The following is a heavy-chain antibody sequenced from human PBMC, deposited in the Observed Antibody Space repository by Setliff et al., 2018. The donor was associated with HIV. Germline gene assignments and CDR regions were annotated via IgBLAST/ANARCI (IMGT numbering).Heavy chain of an antibody. CDR3: ARRRYCSAGGCHYLYYDFDY. CDR1: GGSISSGTYY. J-gene: IGHJ4*02. Sequence: SETLSLTCTVSGGSISSGTYYWGWIRQPPGKGLEWIGTIYYTGNTYYNPSLKSRVTISVDTSNNQFSLKLSSVTAADTAVYYCARRRYCSAGGCHYLYYDFDYWGQGTLVTVSS. V-gene: IGHV4-39*01. D-gene: IGHD2-15*01. CDR2: IYYTGNT.